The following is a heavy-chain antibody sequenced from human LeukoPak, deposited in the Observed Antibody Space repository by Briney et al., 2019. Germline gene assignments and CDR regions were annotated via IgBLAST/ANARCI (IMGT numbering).Heavy chain of an antibody. CDR3: AKEAENYYDSSGYYGY. J-gene: IGHJ4*02. CDR2: ISYDGSNK. V-gene: IGHV3-30*18. Sequence: GRSLRLSCAASGFTFSSYGMHWVRQAPGKGLEWVAVISYDGSNKYYADSVKGRFTISRDNSKNTLYLQMNSLRAEDTAVYYCAKEAENYYDSSGYYGYWGQGTLVTVSS. CDR1: GFTFSSYG. D-gene: IGHD3-22*01.